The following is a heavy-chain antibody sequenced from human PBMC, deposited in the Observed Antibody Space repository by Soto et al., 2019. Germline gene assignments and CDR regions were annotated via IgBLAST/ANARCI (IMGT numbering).Heavy chain of an antibody. V-gene: IGHV6-1*01. D-gene: IGHD6-13*01. CDR1: GDSVSTNSAT. CDR2: TYYRSKWYN. CDR3: ARAVIVAAGTGPFDY. Sequence: SQTLSLTCAISGDSVSTNSATWDWIRQSPSRGLEWLGRTYYRSKWYNDYAVSVKGRITINPDTSNNQLSLQLNSVTPDDTAVYYCARAVIVAAGTGPFDYWGQGILVTVSS. J-gene: IGHJ4*02.